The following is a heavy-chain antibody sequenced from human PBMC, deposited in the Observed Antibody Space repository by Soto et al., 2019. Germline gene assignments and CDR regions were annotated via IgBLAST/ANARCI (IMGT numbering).Heavy chain of an antibody. CDR3: ASGAGSTSYYYYYGMDV. J-gene: IGHJ6*02. V-gene: IGHV1-69*13. CDR1: GGTFSSYA. Sequence: ASVKVSCKASGGTFSSYAISWVRQAPGQGLEWMGGIIPTFGTANYAQKFQGRVTITADESTSTAYMELSSLRSEDTAVYYCASGAGSTSYYYYYGMDVWGQGTTVTVSS. D-gene: IGHD2-2*01. CDR2: IIPTFGTA.